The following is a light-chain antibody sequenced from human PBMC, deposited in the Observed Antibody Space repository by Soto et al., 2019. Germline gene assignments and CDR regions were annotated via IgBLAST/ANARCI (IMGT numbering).Light chain of an antibody. CDR2: DVS. J-gene: IGKJ5*01. V-gene: IGKV3-15*01. Sequence: EVVMTQSPATLSVSPGERATLSCKASQSARSSLGWYQQKPGQPPRLLIHDVSIRATGIPARFNGSGSGTEFTLTISSLQSEDSAVYYCQQYNNWPPTFGQGTRLEIK. CDR1: QSARSS. CDR3: QQYNNWPPT.